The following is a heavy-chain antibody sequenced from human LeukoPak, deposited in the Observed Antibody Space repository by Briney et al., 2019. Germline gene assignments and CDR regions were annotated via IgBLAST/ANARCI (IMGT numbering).Heavy chain of an antibody. CDR2: IYYSGST. Sequence: SQTLSLTCTVSGGSISSGGYYWRWIRQHPGKGLEWIGYIYYSGSTYYNPSLKSRVTISVDTSKNQFSLKLSSVTAADTAVYYCARDTFYSSGYYLFDYWGQGTLVTVSS. CDR3: ARDTFYSSGYYLFDY. CDR1: GGSISSGGYY. D-gene: IGHD3-22*01. V-gene: IGHV4-31*03. J-gene: IGHJ4*02.